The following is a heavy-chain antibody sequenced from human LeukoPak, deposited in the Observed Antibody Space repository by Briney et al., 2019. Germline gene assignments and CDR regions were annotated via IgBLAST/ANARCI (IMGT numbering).Heavy chain of an antibody. CDR3: ARRRDGYNQVGVDY. CDR2: INHSGST. D-gene: IGHD5-24*01. CDR1: GGSFSGYY. J-gene: IGHJ4*02. V-gene: IGHV4-34*01. Sequence: SETLSLTCAVYGGSFSGYYWSWIRQPPGKGLEWIGEINHSGSTNYNPSLKSRVTISVDTSKNQFSLKLSSVTAADTAVYYCARRRDGYNQVGVDYWGQGTLVTVSS.